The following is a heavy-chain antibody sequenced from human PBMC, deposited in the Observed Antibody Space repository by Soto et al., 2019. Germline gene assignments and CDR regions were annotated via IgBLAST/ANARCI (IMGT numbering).Heavy chain of an antibody. V-gene: IGHV1-18*04. Sequence: QVQLVQSGAEVKKPGASVKVSCKASGYTFTSYGISWVRQAPGQGLEWMGWISPYNGNTNYAQKLQGRVTLNTGSSTSSTYMELGTLISVDTGVFYCEGVPDYYILTGSWFAPWGGGTLVTDS. CDR2: ISPYNGNT. CDR3: EGVPDYYILTGSWFAP. D-gene: IGHD3-9*01. CDR1: GYTFTSYG. J-gene: IGHJ5*02.